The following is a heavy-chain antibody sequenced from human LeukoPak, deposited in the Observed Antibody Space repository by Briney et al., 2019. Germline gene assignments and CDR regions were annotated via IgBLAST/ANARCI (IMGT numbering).Heavy chain of an antibody. D-gene: IGHD5-12*01. Sequence: PGGSLRLSCAASGFTFSNYAMNWVRQAPGKGLEWVSALSFSGLTTYYADSVRGRFSISRDNSKSTLYLQMNSLRAEDTAVYYCAKDRTAGYDGLVDYWGQGTLVTVSS. V-gene: IGHV3-23*01. CDR2: LSFSGLTT. J-gene: IGHJ4*02. CDR3: AKDRTAGYDGLVDY. CDR1: GFTFSNYA.